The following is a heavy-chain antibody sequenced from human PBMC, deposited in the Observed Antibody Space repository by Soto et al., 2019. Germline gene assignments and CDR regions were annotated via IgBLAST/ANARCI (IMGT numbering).Heavy chain of an antibody. J-gene: IGHJ5*02. D-gene: IGHD6-19*01. CDR2: ISAYNGNT. CDR3: ARAPEFNSSGWYGGLNWFDP. V-gene: IGHV1-18*01. Sequence: QVQLVQSGAEVKKPGASVKVSCKASGYTFTSYGISWVRQAPGQGLEWMGWISAYNGNTNYAQKLQGRVTMTTDTSTSTAYMALRSLRSDDTAVYYWARAPEFNSSGWYGGLNWFDPWGQGTLVTVSS. CDR1: GYTFTSYG.